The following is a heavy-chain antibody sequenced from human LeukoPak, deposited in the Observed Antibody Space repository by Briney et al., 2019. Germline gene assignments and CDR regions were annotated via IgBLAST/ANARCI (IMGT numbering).Heavy chain of an antibody. CDR3: TRDQWSSGWPSRY. D-gene: IGHD6-19*01. V-gene: IGHV3-49*03. Sequence: GGSLRLSCTASGFTFGDYAMSWFRQAPGKGLEWVGFIRSKAYGGTTEYAASVKGRFTISRDDSKSIAYLQMNSLKTEDTAVYYCTRDQWSSGWPSRYWGQGTLVTVSS. CDR1: GFTFGDYA. J-gene: IGHJ4*02. CDR2: IRSKAYGGTT.